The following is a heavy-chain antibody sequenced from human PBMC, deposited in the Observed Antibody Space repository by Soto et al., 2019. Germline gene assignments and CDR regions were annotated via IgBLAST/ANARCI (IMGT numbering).Heavy chain of an antibody. J-gene: IGHJ4*02. D-gene: IGHD3-22*01. Sequence: GGSLRLSCAASGFTFSSYWMHWVRQAPGKGLEWVSAISGSGGSTYYGDSVKGRFTISRDNSKNTLYLQMNSLRAEDTAVYYCAKVRADYYDSSGPIDYWGQGTLVTVSS. CDR2: ISGSGGST. CDR3: AKVRADYYDSSGPIDY. CDR1: GFTFSSYW. V-gene: IGHV3-23*01.